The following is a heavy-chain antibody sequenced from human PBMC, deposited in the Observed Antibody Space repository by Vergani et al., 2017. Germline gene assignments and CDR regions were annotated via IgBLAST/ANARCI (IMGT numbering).Heavy chain of an antibody. CDR1: GFTFSSYG. V-gene: IGHV3-30*02. J-gene: IGHJ4*02. CDR3: ARGGSIVVVTYDY. Sequence: QVQLVESGGGVVQPGGSLRLSCAASGFTFSSYGIHWVRQAPGKGLEWVAFIRYDGSNKYYADSVKGRFTISRDNSKNTLYLQMNSLRAEDTAVYYCARGGSIVVVTYDYWGQGTLVTVSS. CDR2: IRYDGSNK. D-gene: IGHD2-21*02.